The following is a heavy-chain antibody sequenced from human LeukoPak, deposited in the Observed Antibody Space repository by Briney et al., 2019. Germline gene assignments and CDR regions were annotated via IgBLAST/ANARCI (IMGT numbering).Heavy chain of an antibody. CDR3: ARDGTSTDDY. Sequence: ASVKVSCTASVYTFTAYYIHWVRQAPGQGLEWMGWISGNNDNPNYGQKFQGRFTVTTDSSTSTAYMELRNLRFDDTAVYYCARDGTSTDDYWGQGTLVTVSS. V-gene: IGHV1-18*04. CDR1: VYTFTAYY. D-gene: IGHD2-2*01. CDR2: ISGNNDNP. J-gene: IGHJ4*02.